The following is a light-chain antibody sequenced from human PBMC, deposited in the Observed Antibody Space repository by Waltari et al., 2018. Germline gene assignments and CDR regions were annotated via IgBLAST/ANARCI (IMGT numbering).Light chain of an antibody. J-gene: IGKJ2*02. V-gene: IGKV3-20*01. CDR2: GAS. Sequence: EIVLTQSPGTLSLSPGERATLSCRASQSVSSNYLAWHQQKPGQAPRLLIYGASSRATGIPDRFSGSGSGTDFTLTISRLEPEDFAVYYCQQYGSSPSTFGQGTKLEMK. CDR3: QQYGSSPST. CDR1: QSVSSNY.